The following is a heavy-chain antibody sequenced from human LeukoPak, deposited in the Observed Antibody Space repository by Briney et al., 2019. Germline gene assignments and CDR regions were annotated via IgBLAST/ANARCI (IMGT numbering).Heavy chain of an antibody. J-gene: IGHJ3*02. D-gene: IGHD6-13*01. CDR3: ARAPRSIAAAGLDAFDI. CDR2: IIPIFGTA. Sequence: ASVKVSCKASGGTFSSYAISWVPQAPGQGLKWMEGIIPIFGTANYAQKFKGRVTITTDESTSTAYMELSSLRSEDTAVYYCARAPRSIAAAGLDAFDIWGQGTMVTVSS. CDR1: GGTFSSYA. V-gene: IGHV1-69*05.